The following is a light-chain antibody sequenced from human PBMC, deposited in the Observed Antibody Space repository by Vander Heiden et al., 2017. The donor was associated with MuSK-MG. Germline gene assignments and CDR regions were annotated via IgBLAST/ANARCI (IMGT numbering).Light chain of an antibody. CDR2: SAS. CDR1: QSIRNY. Sequence: DIQMTQSPSSLSASVGDRVAITCRASQSIRNYLNWYQQKPGKAPKLLIYSASRLQSGVPSSVSGSGSETTLTLTISNLQPVDFATSYRKQSYAPPWTFGQGTKVEIK. CDR3: KQSYAPPWT. J-gene: IGKJ1*01. V-gene: IGKV1-39*01.